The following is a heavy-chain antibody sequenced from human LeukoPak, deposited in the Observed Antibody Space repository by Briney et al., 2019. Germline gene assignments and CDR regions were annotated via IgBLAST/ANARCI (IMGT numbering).Heavy chain of an antibody. Sequence: PSDTLSLTCTVSGGSISNKYWRWIRQPPGKGLEWIGYIYYSGSTNYNPSLKSRVTISVDTSKHQFSLKLSSVTAADTAVYYCASYSSGWYFDYWGQGTLVTVSS. D-gene: IGHD6-19*01. CDR1: GGSISNKY. CDR3: ASYSSGWYFDY. J-gene: IGHJ4*02. V-gene: IGHV4-59*08. CDR2: IYYSGST.